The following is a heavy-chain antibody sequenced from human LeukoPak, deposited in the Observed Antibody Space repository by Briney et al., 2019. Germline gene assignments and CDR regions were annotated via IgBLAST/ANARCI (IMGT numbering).Heavy chain of an antibody. CDR3: ARRVYCDILTGSYYFDY. CDR1: GGSFSGYY. J-gene: IGHJ4*02. D-gene: IGHD3-9*01. CDR2: IYYSGNT. Sequence: PSETLSLTCAVYGGSFSGYYWSWIRQPPGKGLEWIGSIYYSGNTYYNPSLKSRVTISVDTSKNQFSLKVTSVTAADTAVYYCARRVYCDILTGSYYFDYWGQGTPVTVSS. V-gene: IGHV4-34*01.